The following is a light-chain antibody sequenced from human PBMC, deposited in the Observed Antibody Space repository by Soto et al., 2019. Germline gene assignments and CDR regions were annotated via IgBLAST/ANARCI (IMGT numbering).Light chain of an antibody. CDR2: DVS. CDR1: GSDVGGYKY. J-gene: IGLJ1*01. Sequence: QSALPQPASVSGSPGQSITISCTGTGSDVGGYKYVSWYQQLPGKAPKLMIYDVSYRPSGVSNRFSGSKSGNTASLIISGLQAEDEADYYCSSYASSSPFVFGTGTKVTV. CDR3: SSYASSSPFV. V-gene: IGLV2-14*01.